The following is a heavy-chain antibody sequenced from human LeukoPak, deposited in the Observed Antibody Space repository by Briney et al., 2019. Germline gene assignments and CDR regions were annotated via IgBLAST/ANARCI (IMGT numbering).Heavy chain of an antibody. CDR3: ARVAYGDYDNFDY. J-gene: IGHJ4*02. Sequence: SETLSLTCAVYGGSFSGYYWSWIRQPPGKGLEWIGEINHSGSTNYNPSLKSRVTISVDTSKNQFSLKLSSVTAADTAVYYCARVAYGDYDNFDYWGQGTLVTVSS. V-gene: IGHV4-34*01. CDR2: INHSGST. D-gene: IGHD4-17*01. CDR1: GGSFSGYY.